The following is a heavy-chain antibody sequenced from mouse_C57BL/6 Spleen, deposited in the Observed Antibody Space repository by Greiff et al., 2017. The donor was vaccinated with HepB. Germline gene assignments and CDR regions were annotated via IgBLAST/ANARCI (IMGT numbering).Heavy chain of an antibody. CDR2: IDPENGDT. CDR1: GFNIKDDY. D-gene: IGHD1-1*01. V-gene: IGHV14-4*01. J-gene: IGHJ4*01. Sequence: VQLKQSGAELVRPGASVKLSCTASGFNIKDDYMHWVKQRPEQGLEWIGWIDPENGDTEYASKFQGKATITADTSSNTAYLQLSSLTSEDTAVYYCTTTCSYYGSSYYAMDYWGQGTSVTVSS. CDR3: TTTCSYYGSSYYAMDY.